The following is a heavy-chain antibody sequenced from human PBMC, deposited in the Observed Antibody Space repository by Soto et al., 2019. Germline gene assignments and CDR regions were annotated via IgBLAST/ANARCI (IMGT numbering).Heavy chain of an antibody. V-gene: IGHV3-15*01. CDR3: TTDLYKWTFYGMDV. J-gene: IGHJ6*02. D-gene: IGHD1-20*01. CDR2: IKSKTGGGTT. CDR1: RLTVSNAW. Sequence: GCSLGLSCAASRLTVSNAWMTWVRQAPGKGLEWVGRIKSKTGGGTTFYAVPVKGRFTISRDDSKDTLYLQMNSLKIEDAAVYYCTTDLYKWTFYGMDVWGQGTTVTVSS.